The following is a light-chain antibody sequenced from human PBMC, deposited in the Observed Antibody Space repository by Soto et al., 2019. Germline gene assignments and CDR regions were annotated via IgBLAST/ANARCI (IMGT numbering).Light chain of an antibody. Sequence: DIVMTQSPDSLAVSLGGRATINCKSSQRVLYSSSNKNYLAWYQQKPGQPPKLLIYWASTRESGVPDRFSGSGSGTDFTLTISSLQAEDVAVYYCQQYCSSPLTFGQGTKVEIK. CDR1: QRVLYSSSNKNY. CDR2: WAS. CDR3: QQYCSSPLT. V-gene: IGKV4-1*01. J-gene: IGKJ1*01.